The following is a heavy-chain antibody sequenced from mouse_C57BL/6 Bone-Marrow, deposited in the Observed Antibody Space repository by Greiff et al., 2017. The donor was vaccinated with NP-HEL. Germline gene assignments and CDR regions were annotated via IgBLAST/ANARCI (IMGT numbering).Heavy chain of an antibody. D-gene: IGHD2-1*01. CDR3: ARRWYDDY. CDR1: GYTFTSYS. V-gene: IGHV1-4*01. Sequence: VQVVESGAELARPGASVKMSCKASGYTFTSYSMHWVKQRPGQGLEWIGYINPSSGYTKYNQKFKDKATLTADKSSSTAYMQLSSLTSEDSAVYYCARRWYDDYWGQGTTLTVSS. J-gene: IGHJ2*01. CDR2: INPSSGYT.